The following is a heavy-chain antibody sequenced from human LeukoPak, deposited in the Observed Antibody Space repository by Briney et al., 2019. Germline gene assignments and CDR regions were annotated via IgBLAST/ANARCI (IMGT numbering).Heavy chain of an antibody. J-gene: IGHJ5*02. CDR2: IDKKTKNYET. Sequence: GGSLKLSCAASGFTFSDCSIHWVRQASGKGLEWVGLIDKKTKNYETAYAASVRGRFTISRDDSQNTAYLQMYSLETEDTALYYCTRDAGTYNWLDPWGQGTLVTVSS. CDR3: TRDAGTYNWLDP. CDR1: GFTFSDCS. V-gene: IGHV3-73*01. D-gene: IGHD1-26*01.